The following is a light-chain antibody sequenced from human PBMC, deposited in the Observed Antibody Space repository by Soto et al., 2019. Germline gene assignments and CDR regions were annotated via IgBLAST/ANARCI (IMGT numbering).Light chain of an antibody. CDR2: KAS. Sequence: DIQMTQSPSTLSASVGDRVTITCRASQSISSWLAWYQQKPGKAPKVLIYKASNLESGVPSRFSGSGSGTEFTLTISSLQPEDFATYYCQQYYSYSTFGQGTKVEIK. J-gene: IGKJ1*01. CDR3: QQYYSYST. V-gene: IGKV1-5*03. CDR1: QSISSW.